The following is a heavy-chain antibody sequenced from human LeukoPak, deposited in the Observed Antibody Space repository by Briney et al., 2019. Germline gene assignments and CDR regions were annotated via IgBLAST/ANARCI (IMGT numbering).Heavy chain of an antibody. CDR3: ARVPRYCSGGSCRSDY. D-gene: IGHD2-15*01. Sequence: ASVKVSCKVSGYTLTELSMHWVRQAPGKGLEWMGGFDPEDGETIYAQKFQGRVTMTEDTSTDTAYMELSSLRSEDTAVYYCARVPRYCSGGSCRSDYWGQGTLVTVSS. CDR1: GYTLTELS. CDR2: FDPEDGET. J-gene: IGHJ4*02. V-gene: IGHV1-24*01.